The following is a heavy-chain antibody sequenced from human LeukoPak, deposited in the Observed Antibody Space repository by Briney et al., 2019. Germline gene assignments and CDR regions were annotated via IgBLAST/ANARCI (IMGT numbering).Heavy chain of an antibody. J-gene: IGHJ4*02. CDR1: GYTFTGYY. V-gene: IGHV1-2*02. CDR3: ARSIYEVGSGWPPLAY. CDR2: INPNSGGT. Sequence: ASVKVSCKASGYTFTGYYMHWVRQAPGRGLEWMGWINPNSGGTNYAQKFQGRVTMTRDTSISTAYMELSRLRSDDTAVYYCARSIYEVGSGWPPLAYWGQGTLVTVSS. D-gene: IGHD6-19*01.